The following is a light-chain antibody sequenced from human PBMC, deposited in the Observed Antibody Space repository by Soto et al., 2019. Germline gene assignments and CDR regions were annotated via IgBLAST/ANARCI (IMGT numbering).Light chain of an antibody. Sequence: QSVLTQPASVSGSPGQAITISRPGTSNDVGSYNLVSWYQQHPGKAPKLMIYEGSKRPSGVSNRFSGSKSGNTASLTISGLQAEDEADYYCCSYAGSSPYVFGTGTKVTVL. CDR3: CSYAGSSPYV. CDR1: SNDVGSYNL. J-gene: IGLJ1*01. V-gene: IGLV2-23*01. CDR2: EGS.